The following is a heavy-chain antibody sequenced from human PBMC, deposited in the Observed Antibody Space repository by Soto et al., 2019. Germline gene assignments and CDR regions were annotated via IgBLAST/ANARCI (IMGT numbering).Heavy chain of an antibody. CDR2: MYYIGRT. D-gene: IGHD6-13*01. V-gene: IGHV4-31*03. CDR1: GGSINSGGYY. CDR3: ARGYRQSGYSSSWVFDY. J-gene: IGHJ4*02. Sequence: QVQLRESGPGLVKPSQTLSLTCTVSGGSINSGGYYWNWIRQHPGQGLELIGYMYYIGRTYYNPFLRSRVMISADTSENHFSLQLSSVTAADTAVYFCARGYRQSGYSSSWVFDYWGQGNMVNVSS.